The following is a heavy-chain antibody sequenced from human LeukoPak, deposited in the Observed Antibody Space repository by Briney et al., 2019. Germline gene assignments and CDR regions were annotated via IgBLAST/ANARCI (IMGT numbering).Heavy chain of an antibody. J-gene: IGHJ4*02. V-gene: IGHV3-23*01. Sequence: GGSLRLSCAASGFTFSSYAMSWVRQAPGKGLEWVSAISGSGGSTYYADSVKGRFTISRDNSKNTLYLQMNSLRAEDTAVYYCAKDGPYYDFWSGGGPFLDYWGQGTLVTVSS. D-gene: IGHD3-3*01. CDR2: ISGSGGST. CDR3: AKDGPYYDFWSGGGPFLDY. CDR1: GFTFSSYA.